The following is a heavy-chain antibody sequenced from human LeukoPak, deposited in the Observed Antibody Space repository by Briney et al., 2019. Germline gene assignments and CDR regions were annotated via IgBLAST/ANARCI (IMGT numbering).Heavy chain of an antibody. CDR1: GYSISSGYY. CDR2: IYHSGST. Sequence: PSETLSLTCTVSGYSISSGYYWGWIRQPPGKGLEWIGSIYHSGSTYYNPSLKSRVTISVDTSKNQFSLKLSSVTAADTAVYYCAREFGSSELDYWGQGTLVTVSS. J-gene: IGHJ4*02. CDR3: AREFGSSELDY. D-gene: IGHD3-10*01. V-gene: IGHV4-38-2*02.